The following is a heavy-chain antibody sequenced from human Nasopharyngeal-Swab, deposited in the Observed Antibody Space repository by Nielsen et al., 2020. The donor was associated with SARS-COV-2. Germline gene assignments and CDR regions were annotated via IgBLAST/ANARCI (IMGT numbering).Heavy chain of an antibody. Sequence: GGSLRLSCAASGFTFDDYAMHWVRQAPGKGLEWVSGISWNSGSIGYADSVKGRFTISRDNAKNSLHLQMISLRAEDTALYYCASPSDYYGSGSYWGQGTLVTVSS. J-gene: IGHJ4*02. V-gene: IGHV3-9*01. CDR3: ASPSDYYGSGSY. CDR1: GFTFDDYA. D-gene: IGHD3-10*01. CDR2: ISWNSGSI.